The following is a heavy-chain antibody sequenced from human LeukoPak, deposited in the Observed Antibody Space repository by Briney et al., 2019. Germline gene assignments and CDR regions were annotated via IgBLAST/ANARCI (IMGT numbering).Heavy chain of an antibody. V-gene: IGHV4-4*07. J-gene: IGHJ5*02. D-gene: IGHD4-17*01. CDR2: IYSGGNT. CDR3: ARGLGRVTTVIRGFDP. CDR1: GASISSYY. Sequence: SETLSLTCTVSGASISSYYWTWIRQPAGKALEWIGRIYSGGNTNYNPSLESRVTMSVDTSKNQFSLKLSSVTAADTAVYYCARGLGRVTTVIRGFDPWGQGTLVTVSS.